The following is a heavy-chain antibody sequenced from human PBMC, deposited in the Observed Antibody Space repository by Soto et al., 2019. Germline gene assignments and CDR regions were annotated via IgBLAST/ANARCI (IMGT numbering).Heavy chain of an antibody. CDR2: ISAYNGNT. CDR3: VVAAQPYYFDY. CDR1: GYTFTSYA. J-gene: IGHJ4*02. Sequence: GASVKVSCKASGYTFTSYAISWVRQAPGQGLEWMGWISAYNGNTNYAQKLQGRVTMTTDTSTSTAYMELRSLRSDDTAVYYCVVAAQPYYFDYWGQGTLVTVSS. D-gene: IGHD2-15*01. V-gene: IGHV1-18*01.